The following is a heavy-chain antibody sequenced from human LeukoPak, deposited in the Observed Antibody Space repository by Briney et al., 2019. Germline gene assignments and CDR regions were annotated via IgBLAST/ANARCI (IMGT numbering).Heavy chain of an antibody. Sequence: ASVKVSFKASAFTFTSSAVQWVRQARGQRLEWIGWIVVGSGNTNYAQKFQERVTITRDMSTSTAYMELSSLRSEDTAVYYCAADRPGYCSSTSCYPIHYYYGMDVWGQGTTVTVSS. D-gene: IGHD2-2*01. CDR3: AADRPGYCSSTSCYPIHYYYGMDV. CDR2: IVVGSGNT. J-gene: IGHJ6*02. CDR1: AFTFTSSA. V-gene: IGHV1-58*01.